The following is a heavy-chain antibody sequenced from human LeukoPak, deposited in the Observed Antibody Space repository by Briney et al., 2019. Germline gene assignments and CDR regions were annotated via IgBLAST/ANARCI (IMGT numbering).Heavy chain of an antibody. CDR3: ARGVVGEVGFDY. J-gene: IGHJ4*02. D-gene: IGHD1-26*01. Sequence: GSSVKVSCKASGGTFSSYAISWVRQAPGQELEWMGRIIPILGIANYAQKFQGRVTITADKSTSTAYMELSSLRSEDTAVYYCARGVVGEVGFDYWGQGTLVTVAS. V-gene: IGHV1-69*04. CDR2: IIPILGIA. CDR1: GGTFSSYA.